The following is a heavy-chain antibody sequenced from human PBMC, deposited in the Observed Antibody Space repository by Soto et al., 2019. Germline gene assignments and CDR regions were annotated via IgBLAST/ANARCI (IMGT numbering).Heavy chain of an antibody. V-gene: IGHV3-20*01. Sequence: GSLRLSCAASGFTFDDYGMSWVRQAPGKGLEWVSGINWNGGSTGYADSVKGRFTISRDNAKNSLYLQMNSLRAEDTALYHCARGDFEWLSITHMDVWGKVNTVTVSS. D-gene: IGHD3-9*01. CDR1: GFTFDDYG. CDR3: ARGDFEWLSITHMDV. CDR2: INWNGGST. J-gene: IGHJ6*03.